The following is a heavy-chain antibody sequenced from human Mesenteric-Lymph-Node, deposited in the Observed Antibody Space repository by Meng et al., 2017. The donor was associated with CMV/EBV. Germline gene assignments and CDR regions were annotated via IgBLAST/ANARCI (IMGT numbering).Heavy chain of an antibody. CDR1: GGSISSYY. V-gene: IGHV4-59*01. Sequence: SETLSLTCTVSGGSISSYYWGWIRQPPGKGLEWIGYIYYSGSTNYNPSLKSRVTISVDTSKNQFSLKLSSVTAADTAVYYCARELEQGDYFDYWGQGTLVTVSS. J-gene: IGHJ4*02. D-gene: IGHD1/OR15-1a*01. CDR2: IYYSGST. CDR3: ARELEQGDYFDY.